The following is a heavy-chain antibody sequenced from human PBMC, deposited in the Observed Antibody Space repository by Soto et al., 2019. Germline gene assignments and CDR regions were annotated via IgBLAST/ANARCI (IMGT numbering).Heavy chain of an antibody. D-gene: IGHD3-3*01. CDR2: IYYSGST. CDR1: GGSISSYY. V-gene: IGHV4-59*01. CDR3: ACSYSGDFWSGYYFMGGGWFDP. J-gene: IGHJ5*02. Sequence: PSGTLSLTCTVSGGSISSYYWSWIRQPPGKGLEWIGYIYYSGSTNYNPSLKSRVTISVDTSKNQFSLKLSSVTAADTAVYYCACSYSGDFWSGYYFMGGGWFDPWGQGTLVTVSS.